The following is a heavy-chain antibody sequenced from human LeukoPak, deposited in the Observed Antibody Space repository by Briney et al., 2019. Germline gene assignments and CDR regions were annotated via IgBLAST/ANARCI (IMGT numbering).Heavy chain of an antibody. CDR1: GFTLSSYA. J-gene: IGHJ3*02. D-gene: IGHD1-26*01. CDR3: ARNGGSYFLDAFDI. V-gene: IGHV3-30-3*01. Sequence: GGSLRLSCAASGFTLSSYAMHWVRQAPGKGLEWVAVISYDGSNKYYADSVKGRFTISRDNSKNTLYLQMNSLRAEDTAVYYCARNGGSYFLDAFDIWGQGTMVTASS. CDR2: ISYDGSNK.